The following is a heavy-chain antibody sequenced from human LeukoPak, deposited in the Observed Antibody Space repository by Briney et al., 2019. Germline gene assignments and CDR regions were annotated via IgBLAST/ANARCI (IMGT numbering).Heavy chain of an antibody. V-gene: IGHV1-18*01. CDR1: GYTFTSYG. J-gene: IGHJ6*02. Sequence: ASVKVSCKASGYTFTSYGISWVRQAPGQGLEWMGWISAYNGNTNYAQKLQGRVTMTTDTSTSTAYMELRSLRSDDTAVYYCARDLSCSSTSCYPYGAYYYGMDVWGQGTTVTVSS. D-gene: IGHD2-2*01. CDR3: ARDLSCSSTSCYPYGAYYYGMDV. CDR2: ISAYNGNT.